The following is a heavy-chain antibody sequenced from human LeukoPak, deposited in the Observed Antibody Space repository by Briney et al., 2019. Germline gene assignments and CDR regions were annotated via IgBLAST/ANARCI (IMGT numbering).Heavy chain of an antibody. J-gene: IGHJ4*02. Sequence: PSETLSLTCVVSGYSISSGYFWGWIRPPPGKVLEWIATIYHSGSTFYNPSLKSRVTISVDTSKNQFSLKLSSVTAADTAVYYCARDYGGHAIFDYWGQGTLVTVSS. CDR2: IYHSGST. CDR1: GYSISSGYF. V-gene: IGHV4-38-2*01. D-gene: IGHD4-23*01. CDR3: ARDYGGHAIFDY.